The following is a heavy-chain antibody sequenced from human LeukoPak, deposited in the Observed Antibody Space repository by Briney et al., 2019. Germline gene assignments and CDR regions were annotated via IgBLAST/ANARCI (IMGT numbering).Heavy chain of an antibody. J-gene: IGHJ4*02. V-gene: IGHV3-30-3*01. D-gene: IGHD3-10*01. CDR3: ASSPMVRGVIDY. CDR1: GFTFSSYA. CDR2: ISYDGSNK. Sequence: GRSLRLSCAASGFTFSSYAMHWVRRAPGKGLEWVAVISYDGSNKYYADSVKGRFTISRDNSKNTLHLQMNSLRAEDTAVYYCASSPMVRGVIDYWGQGTLVTVSS.